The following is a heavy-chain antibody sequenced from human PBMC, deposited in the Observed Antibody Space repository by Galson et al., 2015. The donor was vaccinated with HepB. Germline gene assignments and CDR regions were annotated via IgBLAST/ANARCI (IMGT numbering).Heavy chain of an antibody. D-gene: IGHD1-26*01. J-gene: IGHJ6*02. CDR2: IIPIFGTA. V-gene: IGHV1-69*13. CDR1: GGTFSSYA. Sequence: SVKVSCKASGGTFSSYAISWVRQAPGQGLEWMGGIIPIFGTANYAQKFQGRVTITADESTSTAYMELSSLRSEDTAVYYCAREYYPTHYYYGMDVWGQGTTVTVSS. CDR3: AREYYPTHYYYGMDV.